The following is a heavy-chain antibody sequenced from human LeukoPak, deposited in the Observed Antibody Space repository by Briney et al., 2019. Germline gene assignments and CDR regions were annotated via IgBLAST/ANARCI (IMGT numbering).Heavy chain of an antibody. CDR2: IYYSGST. CDR3: ARQEQQLIYNWFDP. V-gene: IGHV4-59*01. D-gene: IGHD6-13*01. J-gene: IGHJ5*02. Sequence: PSETLSLTCTVSGGSISSYYWSWIRQPPGKGLEWIGYIYYSGSTNYNPSLKSRVTISVDTSKNQFSLKLSSVTAADTAAYYCARQEQQLIYNWFDPWGQGTLVTVSS. CDR1: GGSISSYY.